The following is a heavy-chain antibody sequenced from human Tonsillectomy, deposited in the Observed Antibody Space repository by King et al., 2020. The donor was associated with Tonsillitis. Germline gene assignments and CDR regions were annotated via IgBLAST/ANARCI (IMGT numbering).Heavy chain of an antibody. CDR2: MNPNSGNT. V-gene: IGHV1-8*01. Sequence: QVQLVESGAEVKKPGASVKVSCKASGYTFTSYDINWVRQATGQGLEWMGWMNPNSGNTGYAQKFQGRVTMTRNTSISTAYMELSSLRSEDTAVYYCARDGVAAAGTGIDYWGQRTLVTVSS. J-gene: IGHJ4*02. CDR3: ARDGVAAAGTGIDY. CDR1: GYTFTSYD. D-gene: IGHD6-13*01.